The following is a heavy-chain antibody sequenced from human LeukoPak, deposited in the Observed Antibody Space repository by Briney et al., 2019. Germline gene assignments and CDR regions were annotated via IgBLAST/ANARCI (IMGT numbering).Heavy chain of an antibody. V-gene: IGHV4-59*08. J-gene: IGHJ4*02. CDR3: ARHVGVVRGLFDY. Sequence: SETLSLTCTVSGGSISSYCWSWIRQPPGKGLEWIGYIYYSGSTNYNPSLKSRVTISVDTSKNQFSLKLSSVTAADTAVYYCARHVGVVRGLFDYWGQGTLVTVSS. CDR1: GGSISSYC. CDR2: IYYSGST. D-gene: IGHD3-10*01.